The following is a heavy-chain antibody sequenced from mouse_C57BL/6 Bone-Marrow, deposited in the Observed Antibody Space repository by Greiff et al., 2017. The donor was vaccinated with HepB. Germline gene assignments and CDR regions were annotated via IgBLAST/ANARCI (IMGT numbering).Heavy chain of an antibody. CDR3: AQTGGYPYFDY. J-gene: IGHJ2*01. CDR2: IHPNSGST. V-gene: IGHV1-64*01. CDR1: GYTFTSYW. D-gene: IGHD3-1*01. Sequence: VQLQQPGAELVKPGASVKLSCKASGYTFTSYWMHWVKQRPGQGLEWIGMIHPNSGSTNYNEKFKSKATLTVDKSSSTAYMQLSSLTSEDSAVYYCAQTGGYPYFDYWGQGTTLTVSS.